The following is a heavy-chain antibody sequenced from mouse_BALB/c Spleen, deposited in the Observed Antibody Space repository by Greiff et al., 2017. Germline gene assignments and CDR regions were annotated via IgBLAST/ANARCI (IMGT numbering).Heavy chain of an antibody. J-gene: IGHJ2*01. CDR2: INPSTGYT. Sequence: VQLQQSGAELAKPGASVKMSCKASGYTFTSYWMHWVKQRPGQGLEWIGYINPSTGYTEYNQKFKDKATITADTSSNTAYLQLSSLTSEDTAVYYCARPYYDYDFDYWGQGTTLTVSS. V-gene: IGHV1-7*01. D-gene: IGHD2-4*01. CDR3: ARPYYDYDFDY. CDR1: GYTFTSYW.